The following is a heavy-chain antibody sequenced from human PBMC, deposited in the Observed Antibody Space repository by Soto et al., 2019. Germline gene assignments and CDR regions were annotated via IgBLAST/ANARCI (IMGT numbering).Heavy chain of an antibody. Sequence: EVQLVESGGGLVKPGGSLRLSCAASGFTFSSYSMNWVRQAPGKGLEWVSSISSSSSYIYYADSVKGRFTISRDNAKNSLYRQRNILRAEDTAVYYCARSPSMTTVSLDYWGQGTLVTVSS. CDR1: GFTFSSYS. D-gene: IGHD4-17*01. CDR3: ARSPSMTTVSLDY. J-gene: IGHJ4*02. CDR2: ISSSSSYI. V-gene: IGHV3-21*01.